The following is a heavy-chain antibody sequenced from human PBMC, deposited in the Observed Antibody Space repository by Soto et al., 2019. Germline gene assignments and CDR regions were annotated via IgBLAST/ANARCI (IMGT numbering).Heavy chain of an antibody. CDR2: IYYSGST. CDR3: ARSEAAGPYFDY. J-gene: IGHJ4*02. D-gene: IGHD6-13*01. Sequence: SQTLSLTCTVSGGSISSYYWSWIRQPPGKGLEWIGYIYYSGSTNYNPSLKSRVTISVDTSKNQFSLKLSSVTAADTAVYYCARSEAAGPYFDYWGQGTLVTVSS. CDR1: GGSISSYY. V-gene: IGHV4-59*01.